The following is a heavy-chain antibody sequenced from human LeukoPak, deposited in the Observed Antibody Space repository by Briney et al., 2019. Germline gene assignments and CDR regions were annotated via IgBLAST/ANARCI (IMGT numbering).Heavy chain of an antibody. CDR2: ISYDGSNK. J-gene: IGHJ4*02. CDR3: ARSGGLGGSSRPFDY. Sequence: LTGRSLRLSCAASGFTFSSYAMHWVRQAPGKGLEWVAVISYDGSNKYYADSVKGRFTISRDNSKNTLYLQMNSLRAEDTAVYYCARSGGLGGSSRPFDYWGQGTLVTVSS. CDR1: GFTFSSYA. V-gene: IGHV3-30-3*01. D-gene: IGHD1-26*01.